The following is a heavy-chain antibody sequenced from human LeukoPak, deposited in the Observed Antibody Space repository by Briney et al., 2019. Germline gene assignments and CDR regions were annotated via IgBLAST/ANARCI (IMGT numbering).Heavy chain of an antibody. CDR2: ISGDGGST. V-gene: IGHV3-43*02. Sequence: PGRSLRLSCAASGFTFDDYAMHWVRQAPGKGLEWVSLISGDGGSTYYADSVKGRFTISRDNSKNSLYLQMNSLRTEDTALYYCAKGSGQYYDFWSGYPRDIFDYWGQGTLVTVSS. D-gene: IGHD3-3*01. CDR3: AKGSGQYYDFWSGYPRDIFDY. CDR1: GFTFDDYA. J-gene: IGHJ4*02.